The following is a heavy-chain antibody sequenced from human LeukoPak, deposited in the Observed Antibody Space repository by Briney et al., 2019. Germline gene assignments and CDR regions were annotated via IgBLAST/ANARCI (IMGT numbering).Heavy chain of an antibody. CDR3: ARENDYDILTGYYPPGFDY. Sequence: PGGSLRLSCAASGFTFTSYGMHWVRQAPGKGLEWVAFIWYDGSNKYYADSVKGRFTISRDNSKNTLYLQMNSLRAEDTAVYYCARENDYDILTGYYPPGFDYWGQGTLVTVSS. D-gene: IGHD3-9*01. CDR2: IWYDGSNK. V-gene: IGHV3-33*01. J-gene: IGHJ4*02. CDR1: GFTFTSYG.